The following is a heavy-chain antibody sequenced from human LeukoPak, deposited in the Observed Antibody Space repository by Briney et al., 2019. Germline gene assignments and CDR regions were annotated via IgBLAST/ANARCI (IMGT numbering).Heavy chain of an antibody. CDR2: ISYDGSNK. J-gene: IGHJ6*02. CDR1: GFTFSSYG. Sequence: GGSLRLSCAASGFTFSSYGMHWVRQAPGKGLEWVAVISYDGSNKYYADSVKGRFTISRDNSKNTLYLQMNSLRAEDTAVYYCARLPVVVTGDSLYGMDVWGQGTTVTVSS. D-gene: IGHD2-21*02. V-gene: IGHV3-30*03. CDR3: ARLPVVVTGDSLYGMDV.